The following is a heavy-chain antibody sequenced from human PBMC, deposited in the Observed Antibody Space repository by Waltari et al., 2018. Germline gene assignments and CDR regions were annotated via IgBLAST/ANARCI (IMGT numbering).Heavy chain of an antibody. CDR3: VTGLTTVTAKDYFDH. CDR2: IKQDGSEK. V-gene: IGHV3-7*01. J-gene: IGHJ4*02. Sequence: EVQLVESGGGSVQPGGSLRLSCAASGMTFSNYWMNWVRQAPGKGVEGVDNIKQDGSEKNYVDSVEGRFSISRDNAQNSLYLQMNSLRAEDTAIYYCVTGLTTVTAKDYFDHWGQGALVTVSS. D-gene: IGHD4-17*01. CDR1: GMTFSNYW.